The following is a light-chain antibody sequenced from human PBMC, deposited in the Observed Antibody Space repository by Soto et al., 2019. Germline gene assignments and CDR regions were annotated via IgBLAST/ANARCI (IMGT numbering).Light chain of an antibody. J-gene: IGKJ5*01. Sequence: EIVLSQSPATLSVSPGESATLSCRASQSVSSRLGWYQQRPGQAPRLLIYGASTRATGIPARFSGSGSGTEFTLNISSLQSEDSAVYYCQQYANWPPFTFGQGTRLEIK. V-gene: IGKV3-15*01. CDR1: QSVSSR. CDR3: QQYANWPPFT. CDR2: GAS.